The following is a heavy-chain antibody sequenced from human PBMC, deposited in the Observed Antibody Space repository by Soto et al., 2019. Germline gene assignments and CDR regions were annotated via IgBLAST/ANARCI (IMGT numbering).Heavy chain of an antibody. D-gene: IGHD4-17*01. CDR1: GYTFTSYA. Sequence: ASVKVSCKASGYTFTSYAMHWVRQAPGQRLEWMGWINAGNGNTKYSQKFQGRVTITRDTSTSTVYMELRTLRPEDTAVYYCARDGLVLVPTTVNSDYYYYAMDVWGQGTTVTVSS. J-gene: IGHJ6*02. CDR2: INAGNGNT. CDR3: ARDGLVLVPTTVNSDYYYYAMDV. V-gene: IGHV1-3*01.